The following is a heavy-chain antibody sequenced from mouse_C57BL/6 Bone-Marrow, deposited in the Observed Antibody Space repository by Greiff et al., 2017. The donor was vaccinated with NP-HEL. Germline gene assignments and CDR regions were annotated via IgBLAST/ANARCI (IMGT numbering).Heavy chain of an antibody. CDR3: ARDLLRGYYYAMDY. V-gene: IGHV1-80*01. D-gene: IGHD2-1*01. CDR2: IYPGDGDT. CDR1: GYAFSSYW. J-gene: IGHJ4*01. Sequence: QVHVKQSGAELVKPGASVKISCKASGYAFSSYWMNWVKQRPGKGLEWIGQIYPGDGDTNYNGKFKGKATLTADKSSSTAYMQLSSLTSEDSAVYFCARDLLRGYYYAMDYWGQGTSVTVSS.